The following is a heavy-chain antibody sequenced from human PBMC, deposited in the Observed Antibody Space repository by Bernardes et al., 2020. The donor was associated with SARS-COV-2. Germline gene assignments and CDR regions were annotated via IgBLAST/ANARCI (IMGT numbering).Heavy chain of an antibody. CDR3: ARHASSGYYYY. Sequence: GESLKSSCKGSGYSFTNYWIGWVRQMPGKGLEWMGIIYPSDSDTRYSPSFQGQVTISADKSISTAYLQWSSLKASDTAMYYCARHASSGYYYYWGQGTLVTVSS. V-gene: IGHV5-51*01. D-gene: IGHD3-22*01. CDR2: IYPSDSDT. CDR1: GYSFTNYW. J-gene: IGHJ4*02.